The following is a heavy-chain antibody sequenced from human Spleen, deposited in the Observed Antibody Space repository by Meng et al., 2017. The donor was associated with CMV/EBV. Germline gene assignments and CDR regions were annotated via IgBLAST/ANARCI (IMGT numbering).Heavy chain of an antibody. D-gene: IGHD2-8*01. CDR1: GGAISIGGNY. V-gene: IGHV4-31*02. Sequence: VSGGAISIGGNYWSWIRHLPGKGLEWIWYIYYSGSTYYNPSLKSRFTISIDTSKNQFSLNLSSVTAADTAVYYCARDPNGNNWFDPWGQGTLVTVSS. J-gene: IGHJ5*02. CDR3: ARDPNGNNWFDP. CDR2: IYYSGST.